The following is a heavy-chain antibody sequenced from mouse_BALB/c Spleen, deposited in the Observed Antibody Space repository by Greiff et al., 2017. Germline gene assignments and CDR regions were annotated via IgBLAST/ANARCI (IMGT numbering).Heavy chain of an antibody. CDR3: AREKSGFGY. CDR1: GYTFTSYW. V-gene: IGHV1S81*02. Sequence: VQLQQPGAELVKPGASVKLSCKASGYTFTSYWMHWVKQRPGQGLEWIGEINPSNGRTNYNEKFKSKATLTVDKSSSTAYMQLSSLTSEDSAVYYCAREKSGFGYWGQGTLVTVSA. CDR2: INPSNGRT. J-gene: IGHJ3*01.